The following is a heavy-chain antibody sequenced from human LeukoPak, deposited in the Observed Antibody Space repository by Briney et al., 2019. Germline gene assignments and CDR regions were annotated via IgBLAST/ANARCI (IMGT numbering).Heavy chain of an antibody. Sequence: PGRSLRLSCAASGFTFSSYAMHWVRQAPGKGLEWVAVISYDGSNKYYADSVKGRFTISRDNSKNTLYLQMNSLRAEDRAVYYCARDLTGGNDYWGQGTLVTVSS. CDR1: GFTFSSYA. CDR2: ISYDGSNK. CDR3: ARDLTGGNDY. D-gene: IGHD1-20*01. V-gene: IGHV3-30*04. J-gene: IGHJ4*02.